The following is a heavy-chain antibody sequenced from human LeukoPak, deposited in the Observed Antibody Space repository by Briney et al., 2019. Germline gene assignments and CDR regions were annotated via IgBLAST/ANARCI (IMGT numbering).Heavy chain of an antibody. Sequence: GGSLRLSCVASGFTFSTYWMHWVRQAPGKGLVWVSRINSDGSGTTDADSVKGRFTISRDNAKNSLYLQMNSLRAEDTAEYYCARDLLLWFGELSGDSDYWGQGTLVTVSS. CDR2: INSDGSGT. CDR1: GFTFSTYW. D-gene: IGHD3-10*01. CDR3: ARDLLLWFGELSGDSDY. V-gene: IGHV3-74*01. J-gene: IGHJ4*02.